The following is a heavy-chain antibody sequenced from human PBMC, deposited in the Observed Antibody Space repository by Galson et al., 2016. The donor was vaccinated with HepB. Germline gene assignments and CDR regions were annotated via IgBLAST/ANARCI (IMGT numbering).Heavy chain of an antibody. CDR1: GFTFSTYW. V-gene: IGHV3-23*01. CDR2: MSDSGGST. Sequence: LRLSCAASGFTFSTYWMHWVRQAPGKGLVWLSAMSDSGGSTYYADSVKGRFTISRDNSKNTLYLQMNSLGAEDTAIYYCAVRYSSIWYFQHWGRGTLVSVSS. J-gene: IGHJ1*01. CDR3: AVRYSSIWYFQH. D-gene: IGHD6-13*01.